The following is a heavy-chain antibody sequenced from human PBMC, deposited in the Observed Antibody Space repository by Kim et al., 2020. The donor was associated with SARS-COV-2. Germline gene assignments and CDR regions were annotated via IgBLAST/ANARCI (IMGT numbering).Heavy chain of an antibody. CDR3: ARVDYDYVWGSYPSARYYCGMDV. D-gene: IGHD3-16*01. V-gene: IGHV3-21*01. CDR1: GFTFSSYS. J-gene: IGHJ6*02. CDR2: ISSSSSYI. Sequence: GGSLRLSCAASGFTFSSYSMNWVRQAPGKGLEWVSSISSSSSYIYYADSVKGRFTISRDNAKNSLYLQMNSLRAEDTAVYYCARVDYDYVWGSYPSARYYCGMDVWGQGTTVTVSS.